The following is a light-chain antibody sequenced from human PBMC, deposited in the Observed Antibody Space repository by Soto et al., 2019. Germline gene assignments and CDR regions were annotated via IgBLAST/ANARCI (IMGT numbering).Light chain of an antibody. V-gene: IGLV2-23*02. CDR3: CSYASSSTVV. Sequence: QSVLTQPASVSGSPGQSITISCTGTSSDVGGYNLVSWYQQHPGKAPKVLIYEVTKRPSGVSNRFSGSKSGNTASLTISGLQAEDEADYYCCSYASSSTVVFGGGTKLTVL. J-gene: IGLJ2*01. CDR2: EVT. CDR1: SSDVGGYNL.